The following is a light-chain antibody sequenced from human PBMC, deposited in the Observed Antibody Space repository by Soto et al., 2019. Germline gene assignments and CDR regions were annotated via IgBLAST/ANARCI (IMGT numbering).Light chain of an antibody. CDR1: SSNVGSNP. V-gene: IGLV1-44*01. CDR3: SACDDSLYGPV. J-gene: IGLJ3*02. Sequence: QSVLTQPPSASGTPGQRVSISCSGGSSNVGSNPVNWYLHLPGTAPKLLIYSNNHRPSGVPDRFSGSKSGTSASLAIRGLHSEHEADYFCSACDDSLYGPVFGGGTKLTVL. CDR2: SNN.